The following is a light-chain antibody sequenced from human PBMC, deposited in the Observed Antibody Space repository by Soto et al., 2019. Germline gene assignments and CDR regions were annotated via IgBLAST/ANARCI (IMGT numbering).Light chain of an antibody. CDR3: QQYDNWPLT. Sequence: AIRITQSPASLSASPGDRVTITCRASQGISSYLAWYQQKPGKAPKLLIYAASTLQSGVPSRFSGSGSGTDFTLTISCLQSEDFAVYYCQQYDNWPLTFGGGTKVDIK. CDR1: QGISSY. V-gene: IGKV1-8*01. CDR2: AAS. J-gene: IGKJ4*01.